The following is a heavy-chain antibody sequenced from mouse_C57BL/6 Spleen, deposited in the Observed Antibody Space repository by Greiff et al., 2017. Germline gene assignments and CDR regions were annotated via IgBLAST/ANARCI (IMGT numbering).Heavy chain of an antibody. CDR2: IWRGGST. V-gene: IGHV2-5*01. CDR1: GFSLTSYG. Sequence: QVQLQQSGPGLVQPSQSLSITCTVSGFSLTSYGVHWVRQSPGKGLEWLGVIWRGGSTDYNAAFMSRLSITKDNSKSQVFVKMNSLQADDTAIYYCAKNERDYYGSSPYAMDYWGQGTSVTVSS. J-gene: IGHJ4*01. CDR3: AKNERDYYGSSPYAMDY. D-gene: IGHD1-1*01.